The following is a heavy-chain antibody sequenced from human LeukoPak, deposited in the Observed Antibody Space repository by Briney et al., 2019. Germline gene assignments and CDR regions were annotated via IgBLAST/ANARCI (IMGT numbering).Heavy chain of an antibody. CDR3: ARAPVDCSGGSCYYWYFDL. V-gene: IGHV4-30-4*08. Sequence: TSETLSLTCTVSGGSISSGDYYWSWIRQPPGKGLEWIGYIYYSGSTYYNPSLKSRVTISVDTSKNQFSLKLSSVTAADTAIYYCARAPVDCSGGSCYYWYFDLWGRGTLVTVSS. D-gene: IGHD2-15*01. CDR2: IYYSGST. CDR1: GGSISSGDYY. J-gene: IGHJ2*01.